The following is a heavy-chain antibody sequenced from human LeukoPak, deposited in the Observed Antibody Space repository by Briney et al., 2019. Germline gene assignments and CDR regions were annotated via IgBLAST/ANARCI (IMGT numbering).Heavy chain of an antibody. CDR3: ARSYDYVWGSYRHTFDY. D-gene: IGHD3-16*02. CDR1: GDSVRSSSYF. V-gene: IGHV4-39*01. J-gene: IGHJ4*02. Sequence: SETLSLTCTVSGDSVRSSSYFWAWIRQPPGKGLEWIANIYYSGSTYYNPSLKSRVTITLDTSKNQFSLKLSSVTAADTAVYYCARSYDYVWGSYRHTFDYWGQGTLVTVSS. CDR2: IYYSGST.